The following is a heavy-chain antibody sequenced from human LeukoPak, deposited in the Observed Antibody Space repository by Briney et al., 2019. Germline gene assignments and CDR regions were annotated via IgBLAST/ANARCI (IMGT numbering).Heavy chain of an antibody. V-gene: IGHV4-4*07. D-gene: IGHD2-2*01. Sequence: SETLSLTCTVSGGSISSYYWSWIRQPAGKGLEWIGRIYTSGSANYNPSLKSRVTMSVDTSKNQFSLKLSSVTAADTAVYYCARGRYCSSTSCHHNWFDPWGQGALVTVSS. CDR3: ARGRYCSSTSCHHNWFDP. J-gene: IGHJ5*02. CDR2: IYTSGSA. CDR1: GGSISSYY.